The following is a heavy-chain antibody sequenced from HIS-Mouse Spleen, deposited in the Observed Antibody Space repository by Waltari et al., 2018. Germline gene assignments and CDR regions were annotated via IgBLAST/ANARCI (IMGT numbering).Heavy chain of an antibody. CDR1: GGSISSGGYY. J-gene: IGHJ5*02. Sequence: QVQLQESGPGLVKPSQTLSLTCTFSGGSISSGGYYWSWIRHHPGKGLEWIGYILYRCTTCYHPSLKSRVTISVDTSKNQFSLKLSSVTAADTAVYYCARSPYYDFWSGYSDNWFDPWGQGTLVTVSS. CDR3: ARSPYYDFWSGYSDNWFDP. V-gene: IGHV4-31*03. CDR2: ILYRCTT. D-gene: IGHD3-3*01.